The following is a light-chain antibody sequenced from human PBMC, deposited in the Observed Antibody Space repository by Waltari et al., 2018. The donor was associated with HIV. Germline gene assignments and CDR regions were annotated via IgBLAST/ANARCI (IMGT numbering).Light chain of an antibody. CDR2: WAS. Sequence: DIVMTQSPDSLAVSLGETATNHCKSSQSVLYSSNNKNYLAWYQQKPGRPPKLLIYWASTRESGVPDRFSGSGSETHFTLTISSLQPEDVAVYYCQQYVRKRTFGQGTRLEI. CDR3: QQYVRKRT. J-gene: IGKJ2*01. V-gene: IGKV4-1*01. CDR1: QSVLYSSNNKNY.